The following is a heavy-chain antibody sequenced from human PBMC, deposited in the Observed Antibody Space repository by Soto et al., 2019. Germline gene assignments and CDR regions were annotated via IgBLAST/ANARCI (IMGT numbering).Heavy chain of an antibody. V-gene: IGHV4-39*01. CDR1: GGSISSSSYY. CDR2: IYYSGST. Sequence: QLQLQESGPGLVKPSETLSLTCTVSGGSISSSSYYWGWIRQPPGKGLEWIGSIYYSGSTYYNPSLKRRVTISVDTSKNQFSVKLSSVTAADTAVYYCARQIGERGLVGGGDYYYYYGMDVWGQGTTVTVSS. J-gene: IGHJ6*02. D-gene: IGHD6-6*01. CDR3: ARQIGERGLVGGGDYYYYYGMDV.